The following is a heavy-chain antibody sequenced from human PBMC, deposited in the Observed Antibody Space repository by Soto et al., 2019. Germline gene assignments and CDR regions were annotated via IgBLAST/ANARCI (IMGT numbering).Heavy chain of an antibody. J-gene: IGHJ4*02. Sequence: GGSLRLSCAASGFTFSNYAMSWVRQAPGKGLEWLSTISRTDGSTYYADSVKGRFTISRDSSKNTLYLQMNSLRAEDTAMYYCAKPGSVWSTTYYFDYWGQGTLVTVSS. CDR3: AKPGSVWSTTYYFDY. V-gene: IGHV3-23*01. CDR1: GFTFSNYA. CDR2: ISRTDGST. D-gene: IGHD1-1*01.